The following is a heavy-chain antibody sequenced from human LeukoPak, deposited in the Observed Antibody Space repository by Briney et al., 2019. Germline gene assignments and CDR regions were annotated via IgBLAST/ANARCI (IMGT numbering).Heavy chain of an antibody. CDR1: GYTFTTYG. D-gene: IGHD3-22*01. J-gene: IGHJ3*02. CDR3: ARGYYYDSSGYYLDDAFDI. V-gene: IGHV1-18*01. CDR2: ISAYNGNT. Sequence: GASVKVSCKASGYTFTTYGISWVRQAPGQGLEWMGWISAYNGNTNYAQKLQGRVTMTTDTSTSTAYMELRSLRSDDTAVYYCARGYYYDSSGYYLDDAFDIWGQGTMVTVSS.